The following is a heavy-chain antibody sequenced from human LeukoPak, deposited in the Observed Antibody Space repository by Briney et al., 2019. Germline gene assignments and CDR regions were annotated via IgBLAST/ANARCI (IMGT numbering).Heavy chain of an antibody. D-gene: IGHD1-26*01. CDR3: ARDADTSAFYWYFDL. Sequence: GGSLRLSCTASGFPLSNYGMHWVRQAPGKGLELVALMWADGSKTSYANSVKGRFTISRGISRNTLYLQMNSLRAEDTALYCCARDADTSAFYWYFDLWGRGTLVTVSS. J-gene: IGHJ2*01. CDR2: MWADGSKT. CDR1: GFPLSNYG. V-gene: IGHV3-33*01.